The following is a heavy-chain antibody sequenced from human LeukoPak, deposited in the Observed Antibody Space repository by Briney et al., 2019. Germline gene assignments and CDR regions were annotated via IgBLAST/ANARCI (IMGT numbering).Heavy chain of an antibody. D-gene: IGHD6-6*01. CDR3: ARGTVPEGYYYYYMDV. CDR2: ITWNGGST. CDR1: GFTFDDYG. J-gene: IGHJ6*03. V-gene: IGHV3-20*04. Sequence: GGSLRLSCATSGFTFDDYGMSWVRQAPGKGLEWVSGITWNGGSTGYADSVKGRFTISRDNANNSLYLQMNSLRAEDTALYYCARGTVPEGYYYYYMDVWGKGTTVTVSS.